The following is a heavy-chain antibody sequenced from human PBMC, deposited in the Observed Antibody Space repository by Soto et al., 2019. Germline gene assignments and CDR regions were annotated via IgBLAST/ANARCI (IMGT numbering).Heavy chain of an antibody. J-gene: IGHJ3*02. V-gene: IGHV1-46*01. Sequence: QVQLVQSGAEVKKPGASVKVSCKASGYTFTSYYMHWVRQAPGQGLEWMGIINPSGGSTSYAQKFQGRGTMTRDTSKRTVYMELSSLRSEDTAVYYCATRGEYSSSGGAFDIWGQGTMVTVSS. D-gene: IGHD6-6*01. CDR1: GYTFTSYY. CDR3: ATRGEYSSSGGAFDI. CDR2: INPSGGST.